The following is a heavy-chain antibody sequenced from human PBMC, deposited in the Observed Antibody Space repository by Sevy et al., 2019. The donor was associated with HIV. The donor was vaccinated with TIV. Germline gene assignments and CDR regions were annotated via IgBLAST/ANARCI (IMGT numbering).Heavy chain of an antibody. CDR3: AKDRADNGNTDYFDY. V-gene: IGHV3-23*01. CDR2: ISGSGGNT. CDR1: GFSFSSYA. D-gene: IGHD2-8*01. Sequence: GGYLRLSCAASGFSFSSYAMSWVRQAPGKGLEWVSTISGSGGNTYYADSVKGRFTISRDNSKNTLYLQMNSLRAEDTAVYYCAKDRADNGNTDYFDYWGQGTLVTVSS. J-gene: IGHJ4*02.